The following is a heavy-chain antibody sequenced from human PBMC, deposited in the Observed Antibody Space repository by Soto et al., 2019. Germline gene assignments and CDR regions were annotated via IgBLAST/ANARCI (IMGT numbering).Heavy chain of an antibody. Sequence: GGSLRLSCAASGFTFSSYGMHWVRQAPGKGLEWVAVISYDGSNKYYADSVKGRFTISRDNAKNSLYLQMNSLRAEDTAVYYCATNYYDSSGEVDYWGQGTLVTVSS. CDR2: ISYDGSNK. V-gene: IGHV3-30*03. J-gene: IGHJ4*02. CDR1: GFTFSSYG. D-gene: IGHD3-22*01. CDR3: ATNYYDSSGEVDY.